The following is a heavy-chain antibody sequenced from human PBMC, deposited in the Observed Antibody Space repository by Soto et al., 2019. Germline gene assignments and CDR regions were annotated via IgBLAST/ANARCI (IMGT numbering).Heavy chain of an antibody. CDR3: AKDRRQLSALDM. CDR1: GFSFSSYG. Sequence: PGGSLRLSCAASGFSFSSYGMHWVRQAPGRGLEWVTVIPNDGNRKYYGESVKGRFSVSRDNDKDTLYLQMNGLRPEDTGVYYCAKDRRQLSALDMWGQGTTVTVSS. V-gene: IGHV3-30*18. J-gene: IGHJ3*02. CDR2: IPNDGNRK. D-gene: IGHD6-6*01.